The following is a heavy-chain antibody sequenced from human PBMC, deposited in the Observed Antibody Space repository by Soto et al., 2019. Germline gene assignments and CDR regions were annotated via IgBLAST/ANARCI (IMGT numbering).Heavy chain of an antibody. Sequence: SVKVSCKASGGTFSSYAISWVRQAPGQGLEWMGGIIPIFGTANYAQKFQGRVTITADKSTSTAYMELSGLRSEDTAVYYCARPDTAMVRDDAFDIWGQGTMVTVSS. CDR2: IIPIFGTA. CDR3: ARPDTAMVRDDAFDI. D-gene: IGHD5-18*01. V-gene: IGHV1-69*06. CDR1: GGTFSSYA. J-gene: IGHJ3*02.